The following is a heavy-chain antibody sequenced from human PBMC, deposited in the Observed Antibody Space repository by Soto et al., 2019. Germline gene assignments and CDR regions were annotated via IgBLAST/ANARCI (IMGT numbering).Heavy chain of an antibody. V-gene: IGHV1-18*04. CDR1: GYTFTSYG. J-gene: IGHJ5*02. CDR2: ISAYNGNT. D-gene: IGHD6-13*01. Sequence: ASVKVSCKASGYTFTSYGISWVRQAPGQGLEWMGWISAYNGNTNYAQKLQGRVTMTTDTSTSTAYMELRSLRSDDTAVHYCAREIRDPAAGTEWFSWLDPWGQGTLVTVSS. CDR3: AREIRDPAAGTEWFSWLDP.